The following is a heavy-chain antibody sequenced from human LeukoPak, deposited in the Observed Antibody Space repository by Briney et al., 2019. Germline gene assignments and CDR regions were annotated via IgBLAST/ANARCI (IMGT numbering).Heavy chain of an antibody. Sequence: GGSLRLSCAASGFTSSNYWTSWVRQAPGKGLEWVANIKQDGSDIYYVDSVKGRFTISRDNAKNSLYLQMNSLRAEDTAVYYCTRSGTYVFDFWGQGTLVTVSS. D-gene: IGHD1-26*01. CDR1: GFTSSNYW. CDR3: TRSGTYVFDF. V-gene: IGHV3-7*01. J-gene: IGHJ4*02. CDR2: IKQDGSDI.